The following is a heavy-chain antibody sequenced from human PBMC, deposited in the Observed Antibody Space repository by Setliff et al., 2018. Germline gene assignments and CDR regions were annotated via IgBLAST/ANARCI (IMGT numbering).Heavy chain of an antibody. D-gene: IGHD1-1*01. CDR2: IFSKGST. V-gene: IGHV4-61*09. CDR3: ARGDEIVQGRHGAFDI. Sequence: SETLSLTCTVSGGSIGSGNYYWSWIRQPAGKAPEWIGHIFSKGSTYYKPSLKSRVTISIDTSKNHFSLKVTSVTAADTAVYYCARGDEIVQGRHGAFDIWGQGTMVTVSS. J-gene: IGHJ3*02. CDR1: GGSIGSGNYY.